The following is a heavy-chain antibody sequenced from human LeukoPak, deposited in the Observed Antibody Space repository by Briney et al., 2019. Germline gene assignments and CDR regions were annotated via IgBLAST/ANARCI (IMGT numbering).Heavy chain of an antibody. CDR2: IIPIFGTA. D-gene: IGHD6-13*01. Sequence: GASVKVSCKASGGTFGSYAISWVRQAPGQGLEWMGGIIPIFGTANYAQKFQGRVTITTDESTSTAYMELSGLRSEDTAVYYCATLDSSSWYRAFYYYMDVWGKGTTVTVSS. V-gene: IGHV1-69*05. J-gene: IGHJ6*03. CDR3: ATLDSSSWYRAFYYYMDV. CDR1: GGTFGSYA.